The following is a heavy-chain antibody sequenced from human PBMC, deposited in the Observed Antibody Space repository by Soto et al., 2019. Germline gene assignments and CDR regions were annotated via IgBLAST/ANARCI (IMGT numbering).Heavy chain of an antibody. CDR2: ISAYNDDR. Sequence: QVQLGQSGPEVKKPGDSVKVSCKASGYSFSDDGVPWVRQSPGQGLQWMGWISAYNDDRNYAQNFQDRITMTTDTSTSPDYVELRSLRSDDTAVYFCGRGRLAAMFTSDYWGQGTLVTVSS. J-gene: IGHJ4*02. V-gene: IGHV1-18*01. CDR1: GYSFSDDG. D-gene: IGHD2-2*01. CDR3: GRGRLAAMFTSDY.